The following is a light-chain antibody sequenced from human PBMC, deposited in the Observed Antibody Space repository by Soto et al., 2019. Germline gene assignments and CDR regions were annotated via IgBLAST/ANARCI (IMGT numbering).Light chain of an antibody. CDR1: SSDVGFYNF. Sequence: QSALTQPPSASGSPGQSLTISCTGTSSDVGFYNFVSWYQQRPGKAPKLVIYEVTKRPSGVPDRFSGSKSGSTASLTVSGLQADDEADYYCASYSSNGSLIFGPGTKVTVL. V-gene: IGLV2-8*01. CDR2: EVT. CDR3: ASYSSNGSLI. J-gene: IGLJ1*01.